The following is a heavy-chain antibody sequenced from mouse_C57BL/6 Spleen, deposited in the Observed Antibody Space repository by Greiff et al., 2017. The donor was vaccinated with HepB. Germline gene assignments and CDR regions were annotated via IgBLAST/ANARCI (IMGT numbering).Heavy chain of an antibody. V-gene: IGHV1-52*01. CDR1: GYTFTSYW. Sequence: QVQLQQPGAELVRPGSSVKLSCKASGYTFTSYWMHWVKQRPIQGLEWIGNIDPSDSETHYNQKFKDKATLTVDKSSSTAYMQLSSLTSEDAAVYYCAGRDSNSSWFAYWGQGTLVTVSA. CDR3: AGRDSNSSWFAY. J-gene: IGHJ3*01. D-gene: IGHD2-5*01. CDR2: IDPSDSET.